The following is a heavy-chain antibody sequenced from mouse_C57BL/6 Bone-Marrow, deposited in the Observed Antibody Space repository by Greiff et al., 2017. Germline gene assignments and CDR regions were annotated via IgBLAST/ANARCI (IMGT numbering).Heavy chain of an antibody. CDR1: GFSLTSYG. J-gene: IGHJ3*01. Sequence: VHLVESGPGLVQPSQSLSITCTVSGFSLTSYGVHWVRQSPGKGLEWLGVIWSGGSTDYNAAFISRLSISKDNSKSQVFFKMNSLQADDTAIYYCARGDLFAYWGQGTLVTVSA. CDR3: ARGDLFAY. CDR2: IWSGGST. D-gene: IGHD3-3*01. V-gene: IGHV2-2*01.